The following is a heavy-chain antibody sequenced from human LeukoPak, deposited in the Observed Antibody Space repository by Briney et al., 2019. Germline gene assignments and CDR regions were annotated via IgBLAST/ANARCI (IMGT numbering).Heavy chain of an antibody. CDR3: VRGAPSGFDY. CDR1: GFTFSTYD. CDR2: IGKGGET. D-gene: IGHD6-19*01. V-gene: IGHV3-13*01. J-gene: IGHJ4*02. Sequence: PGGSLRLSCAASGFTFSTYDFHWVRQATGKGLEWVSSIGKGGETFYSVSAKGRFTISRENAKNSLYLQMNSLRAGDTAMYHCVRGAPSGFDYWGQGTLVTVSS.